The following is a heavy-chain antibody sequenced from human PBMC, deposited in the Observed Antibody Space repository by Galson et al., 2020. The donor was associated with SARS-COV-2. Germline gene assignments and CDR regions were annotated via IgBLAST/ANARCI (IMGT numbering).Heavy chain of an antibody. CDR2: IWYDGSNK. CDR1: GFTFSSYG. CDR3: AREGQVVPTSNWNDGGDFDY. V-gene: IGHV3-33*01. Sequence: GGSLRLSCAASGFTFSSYGMHWVRQAPGKGLEWVAVIWYDGSNKYYADSVKGRFTISRDNSKNTLYLQMNSLRAEDTAVYYCAREGQVVPTSNWNDGGDFDYWGQGTLVTVSS. D-gene: IGHD1-1*01. J-gene: IGHJ4*02.